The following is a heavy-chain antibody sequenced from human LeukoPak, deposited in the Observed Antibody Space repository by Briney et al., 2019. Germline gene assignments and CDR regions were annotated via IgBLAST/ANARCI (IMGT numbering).Heavy chain of an antibody. CDR2: ISGGGGKT. CDR1: GFTFSSCA. D-gene: IGHD2-21*02. V-gene: IGHV3-23*01. J-gene: IGHJ3*02. Sequence: QPGGSLRLSCEASGFTFSSCALSWVGQAPGKGLEWVSAISGGGGKTWYADSVKGRFTISRDNSKNTLYLQMNSLRAEDTALYYCAKDPIVFNSGDYYLGAFNIWGQGAMVTVSS. CDR3: AKDPIVFNSGDYYLGAFNI.